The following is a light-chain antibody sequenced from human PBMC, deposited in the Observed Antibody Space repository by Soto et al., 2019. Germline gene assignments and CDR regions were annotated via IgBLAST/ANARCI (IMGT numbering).Light chain of an antibody. J-gene: IGLJ2*01. CDR3: AAWDDSLEVV. CDR2: SNN. V-gene: IGLV1-44*01. CDR1: SSNIGSNT. Sequence: QSVLTQPPSASGTPGQRVTISCSGSSSNIGSNTVNWYQQLPGTAPKLLIYSNNQRPSGVPDRFSGSKSGTSASLAISGRQSEGEADYYCAAWDDSLEVVFGGGTKLT.